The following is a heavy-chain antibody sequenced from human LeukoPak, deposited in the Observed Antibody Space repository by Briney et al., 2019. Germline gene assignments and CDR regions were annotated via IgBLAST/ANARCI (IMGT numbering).Heavy chain of an antibody. D-gene: IGHD3-22*01. V-gene: IGHV1-24*01. CDR1: GYTLIEIS. Sequence: ASVKVSCKVSGYTLIEISIHWVRQAPGKGLEWMGGFDPEDGETVYAQKFQGRVTMTRNTSISTAYMELSSLRSEDTAVYYCARGSDYYDTPNAFDIWGQGTMVTVSS. CDR2: FDPEDGET. J-gene: IGHJ3*02. CDR3: ARGSDYYDTPNAFDI.